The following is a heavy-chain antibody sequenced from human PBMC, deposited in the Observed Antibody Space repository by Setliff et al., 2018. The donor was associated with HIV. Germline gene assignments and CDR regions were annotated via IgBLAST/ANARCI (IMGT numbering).Heavy chain of an antibody. Sequence: SETLSLTCTVSSASISTYHWRWIRQTPGKGLEWIGSLYTSGTTNYNPSLEGRITTSVDLSKNHFSLNLHSVTPADTAVYYCAIGDEYPGVFQSWGQGKVVTVSS. CDR3: AIGDEYPGVFQS. CDR2: LYTSGTT. J-gene: IGHJ5*02. D-gene: IGHD2-2*01. CDR1: SASISTYH. V-gene: IGHV4-4*09.